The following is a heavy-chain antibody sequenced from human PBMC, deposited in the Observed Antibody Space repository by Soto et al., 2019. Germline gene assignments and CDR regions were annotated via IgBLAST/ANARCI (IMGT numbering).Heavy chain of an antibody. J-gene: IGHJ4*02. CDR1: GFSLNTSGIC. V-gene: IGHV2-70*01. D-gene: IGHD3-16*02. CDR3: VRTYDYLWGGYRFAPFDY. CDR2: IDWEDDK. Sequence: ESGPTLVNPPQTLTLTCTFSGFSLNTSGICVSWIRQPPGKSLEWLALIDWEDDKYYNAPLKTRLTISKDTSKNQVVLAMTNMDPVDTATYYCVRTYDYLWGGYRFAPFDYWGQGALVTVSS.